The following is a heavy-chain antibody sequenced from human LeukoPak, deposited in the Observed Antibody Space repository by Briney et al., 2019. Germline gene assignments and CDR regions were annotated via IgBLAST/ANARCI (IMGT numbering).Heavy chain of an antibody. J-gene: IGHJ4*02. V-gene: IGHV4-59*08. CDR3: ARRPNFPITSGDDFWSGYRALYHDY. Sequence: SETLSLTWTVSGGSISSYYWSWIRQPPGKGLEWIGYIYYSGSTNYNPSLKSRVTISVDTSKNQFSLKLSSVTAADTAVYYCARRPNFPITSGDDFWSGYRALYHDYWGQGTLVTVSS. CDR2: IYYSGST. CDR1: GGSISSYY. D-gene: IGHD3-3*01.